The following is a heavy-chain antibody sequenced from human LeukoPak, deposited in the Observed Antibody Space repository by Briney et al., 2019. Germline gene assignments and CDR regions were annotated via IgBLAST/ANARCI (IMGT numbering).Heavy chain of an antibody. D-gene: IGHD2-2*01. V-gene: IGHV4-34*01. Sequence: SETLSLTCAVYGGSFSGYYWSWIRQPPGKGLEWIGEINHSGSTNYNPSLKSRVTISVDTSKNQFSLKLSSVTAADTAVYYCARLSRDYYYMDVWGKGTTVTVSS. CDR2: INHSGST. CDR3: ARLSRDYYYMDV. J-gene: IGHJ6*03. CDR1: GGSFSGYY.